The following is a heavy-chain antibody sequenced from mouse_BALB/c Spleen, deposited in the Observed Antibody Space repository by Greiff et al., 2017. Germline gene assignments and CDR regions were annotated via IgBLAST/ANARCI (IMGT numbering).Heavy chain of an antibody. CDR1: GFTFSSYG. V-gene: IGHV5-6-3*01. CDR3: ARDPLYYGSTWGYFDV. D-gene: IGHD1-1*01. Sequence: EVQRVESGGGLVQPGGSLKLSCAASGFTFSSYGMSWVRQTPDKRLELVATINSNGGSTYYPDSVKGRFTISRDNAKNTLYLQMSSLKSEDTAMYYCARDPLYYGSTWGYFDVWGAGTTVTVSS. CDR2: INSNGGST. J-gene: IGHJ1*01.